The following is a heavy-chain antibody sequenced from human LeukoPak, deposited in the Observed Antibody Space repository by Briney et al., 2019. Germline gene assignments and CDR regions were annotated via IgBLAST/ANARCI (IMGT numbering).Heavy chain of an antibody. CDR2: IYYSGST. J-gene: IGHJ5*02. D-gene: IGHD6-13*01. V-gene: IGHV4-39*07. Sequence: SETLSLTCTVSGGSISSINYYWGWIRQPPGKGLEWIGSIYYSGSTYYNPSPRGRVTISVDTSKNQFSLKLSSVTAADTAVYYCATVSRRAAVQNWFDPWGQGTLVTVSS. CDR3: ATVSRRAAVQNWFDP. CDR1: GGSISSINYY.